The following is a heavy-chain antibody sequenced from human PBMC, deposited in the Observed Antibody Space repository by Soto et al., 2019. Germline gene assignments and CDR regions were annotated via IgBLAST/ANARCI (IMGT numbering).Heavy chain of an antibody. CDR2: INHSGST. D-gene: IGHD3-3*01. Sequence: XGTLSLTCAVYGGSFSGYYWSWIRQPPGKGLEWIGEINHSGSTNYNPSLKSRVTISVDTSKNQFSLKLSSVTAADTAVYYCARGPVYYDFWSGYRTYYGMDVWGQGTTVTVSS. J-gene: IGHJ6*02. CDR3: ARGPVYYDFWSGYRTYYGMDV. V-gene: IGHV4-34*01. CDR1: GGSFSGYY.